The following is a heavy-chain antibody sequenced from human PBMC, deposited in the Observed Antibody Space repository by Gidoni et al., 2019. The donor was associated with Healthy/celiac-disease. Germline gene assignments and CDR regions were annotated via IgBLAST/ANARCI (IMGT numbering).Heavy chain of an antibody. J-gene: IGHJ5*02. Sequence: QVTLRESGPALVKPTQTLTLTCTFSGFSLSTSGMCVSWIRQPPGKALEWLALIDWDDDTYYSTSLKTRLTISKDTSKNQVVLTMTNMDPVDTATYYCARIYLLRTRDYDILREGGWFDPWGQGTLVTVSS. D-gene: IGHD3-9*01. CDR3: ARIYLLRTRDYDILREGGWFDP. CDR2: IDWDDDT. CDR1: GFSLSTSGMC. V-gene: IGHV2-70*01.